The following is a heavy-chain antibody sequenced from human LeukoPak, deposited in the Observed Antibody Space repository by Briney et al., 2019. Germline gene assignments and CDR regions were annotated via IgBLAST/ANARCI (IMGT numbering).Heavy chain of an antibody. D-gene: IGHD3-22*01. J-gene: IGHJ4*02. V-gene: IGHV4-39*01. Sequence: PSETLSLTCTVSGGSISSSSYYWGWIRQPPGKGLEWIGSIYYSGSTYYNPSLTSRVTISVDTSKNQFSLKLSSVTAADTAVYYCAVDDSSGYFDYWGQGTLVTVSS. CDR3: AVDDSSGYFDY. CDR1: GGSISSSSYY. CDR2: IYYSGST.